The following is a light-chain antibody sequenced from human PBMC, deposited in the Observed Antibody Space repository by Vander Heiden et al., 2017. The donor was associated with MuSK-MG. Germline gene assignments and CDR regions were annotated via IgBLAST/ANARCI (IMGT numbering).Light chain of an antibody. V-gene: IGKV4-1*01. CDR1: QSVLYSSNNKNY. CDR2: WAS. CDR3: QQYDSTPHWT. Sequence: DIVMTQSTDSLSVSLGERATINCKSSQSVLYSSNNKNYLAWYQQKPGQPPKLLIYWASTRESGVPDRFSGSGSGTDFTLTSSSLQAEDVAVYYCQQYDSTPHWTFGQGTKVEIK. J-gene: IGKJ1*01.